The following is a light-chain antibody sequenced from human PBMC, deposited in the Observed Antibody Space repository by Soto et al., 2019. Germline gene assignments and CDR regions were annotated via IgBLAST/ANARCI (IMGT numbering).Light chain of an antibody. J-gene: IGLJ1*01. V-gene: IGLV2-14*03. Sequence: QSVLTQYASVSGSPGQSITISCTGTSSDVGGYNYVSWYQQHPGKAPKLMIYDVFTRPSGASNRFSGSKSGNTASLTISALQAEDEADYYCTSWTSTSTYVFGSGTKVTVL. CDR1: SSDVGGYNY. CDR3: TSWTSTSTYV. CDR2: DVF.